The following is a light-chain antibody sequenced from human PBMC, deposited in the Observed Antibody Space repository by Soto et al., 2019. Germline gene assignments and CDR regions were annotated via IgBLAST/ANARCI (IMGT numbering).Light chain of an antibody. Sequence: DIQMTQSPSTLSGSVGDRVTITCRASQTISSWLAWYQQKPGKAPKLLIHKASTLKSGVPSRFSGSGSGTEFTLTISSLQPDDCATYYCQHYNSYSEAFGQGTKVELK. J-gene: IGKJ1*01. CDR2: KAS. V-gene: IGKV1-5*03. CDR3: QHYNSYSEA. CDR1: QTISSW.